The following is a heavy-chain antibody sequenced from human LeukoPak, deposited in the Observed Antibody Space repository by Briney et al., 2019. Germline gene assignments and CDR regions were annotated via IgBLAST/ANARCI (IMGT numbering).Heavy chain of an antibody. Sequence: ASVKVSCKASGYTFTSYGISWVRQAPGQGLEWMGWINAYNGNTNYAQKLQGRVTMTTDTSTSTAYMGLRSLRSDDTAVYYCARDEQVGYCSSTSCPYLYWGQGTLVTVSS. CDR2: INAYNGNT. V-gene: IGHV1-18*01. D-gene: IGHD2-2*01. J-gene: IGHJ4*02. CDR1: GYTFTSYG. CDR3: ARDEQVGYCSSTSCPYLY.